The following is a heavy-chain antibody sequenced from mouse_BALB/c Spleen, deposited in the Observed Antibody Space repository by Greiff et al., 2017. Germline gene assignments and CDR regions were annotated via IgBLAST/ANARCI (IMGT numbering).Heavy chain of an antibody. D-gene: IGHD1-2*01. CDR3: ARYYYGSYAMDY. Sequence: LQQSGPELVKPGASVKIPCKASGYTFTDYNMDWVKQSHGKSLEWIGDINPNNGGTIYNQKFKGKATLTVDKSSSTAYMELRSLTSEDTAVYYCARYYYGSYAMDYWGQGTSVTVSS. CDR1: GYTFTDYN. V-gene: IGHV1-18*01. CDR2: INPNNGGT. J-gene: IGHJ4*01.